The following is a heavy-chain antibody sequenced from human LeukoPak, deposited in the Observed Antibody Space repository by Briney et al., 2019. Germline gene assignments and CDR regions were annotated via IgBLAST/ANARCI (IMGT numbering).Heavy chain of an antibody. Sequence: SGGSLRLSCAASGFTFSSYAMHWVRQAPGKGLEWVAVISYDGSNKYYADSVKGRFTISRDNSKNTLYLQMNSLRAEDTAVYYCAAKYELTKVWGQGTLVTVSS. J-gene: IGHJ4*02. D-gene: IGHD3-3*01. V-gene: IGHV3-30*14. CDR2: ISYDGSNK. CDR3: AAKYELTKV. CDR1: GFTFSSYA.